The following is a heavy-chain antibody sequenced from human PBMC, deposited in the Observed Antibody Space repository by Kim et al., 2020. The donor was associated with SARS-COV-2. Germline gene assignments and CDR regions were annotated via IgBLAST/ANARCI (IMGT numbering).Heavy chain of an antibody. CDR2: IYYSGST. V-gene: IGHV4-30-4*01. Sequence: SETLSLTCTVSGGSISSGDYYWSWIRQPPGKGLEWIGYIYYSGSTYYNPSLKSRVTISVDTSKNQFSLKLSSVTAADTAVYYCARAVLVVVAATADAFDIWGKGTMVTISS. CDR1: GGSISSGDYY. D-gene: IGHD2-15*01. CDR3: ARAVLVVVAATADAFDI. J-gene: IGHJ3*02.